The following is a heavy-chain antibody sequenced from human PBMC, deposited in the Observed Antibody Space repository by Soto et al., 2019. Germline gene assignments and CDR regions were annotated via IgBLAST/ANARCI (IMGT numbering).Heavy chain of an antibody. CDR2: IYYSGST. V-gene: IGHV4-61*01. Sequence: SETLSLTCTVSGGSVSSGSYYWSWIRQPPGKGLEWIGYIYYSGSTNYNPSLKSRVTISVDTSKNQFSLKLSSVTAADTAVYYCARDVGIAARPPPYWGQGTLVTVSS. CDR1: GGSVSSGSYY. CDR3: ARDVGIAARPPPY. J-gene: IGHJ4*02. D-gene: IGHD6-6*01.